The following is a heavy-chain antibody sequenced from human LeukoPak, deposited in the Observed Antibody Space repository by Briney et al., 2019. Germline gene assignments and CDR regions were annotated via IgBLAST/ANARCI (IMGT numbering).Heavy chain of an antibody. D-gene: IGHD1-1*01. CDR1: GFTFSSYG. J-gene: IGHJ4*02. Sequence: PGRSLRLSCAASGFTFSSYGMHWVRQAPGKGLEWVAVICYDGSNKYYADSVKGRFTISRDNAKNSLYLQMKSLRAEDTAVYYCARVSRVTTNFDYWGQGTLVTVSS. V-gene: IGHV3-33*01. CDR3: ARVSRVTTNFDY. CDR2: ICYDGSNK.